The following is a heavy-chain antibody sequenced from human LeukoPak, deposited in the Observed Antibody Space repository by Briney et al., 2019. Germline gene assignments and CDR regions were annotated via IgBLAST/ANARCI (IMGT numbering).Heavy chain of an antibody. CDR1: GYSFTSYW. CDR3: ALYPAVDTAMVSWFDP. CDR2: IDPSDSYT. D-gene: IGHD5-18*01. V-gene: IGHV5-10-1*01. Sequence: GESLKISCKGSGYSFTSYWISWVRQTPRKGLEWMGRIDPSDSYTNYSPSFQGHVTISADKSISTAYLQWSSLKASDTAMYYCALYPAVDTAMVSWFDPWGQGTLVTVPS. J-gene: IGHJ5*02.